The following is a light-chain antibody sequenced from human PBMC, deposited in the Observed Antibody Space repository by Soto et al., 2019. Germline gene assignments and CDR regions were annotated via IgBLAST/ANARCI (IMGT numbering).Light chain of an antibody. V-gene: IGKV3-11*01. J-gene: IGKJ5*01. CDR1: QSVSSY. Sequence: EIVLTQSPATLSLSPGERATLSCRASQSVSSYLAWYQQKPGQAPRLLIYDASNRATGIPARFSGSGSGTDFTLTIIRLEPEDFAVYYCQQYGTSITFGQGTRLEIK. CDR2: DAS. CDR3: QQYGTSIT.